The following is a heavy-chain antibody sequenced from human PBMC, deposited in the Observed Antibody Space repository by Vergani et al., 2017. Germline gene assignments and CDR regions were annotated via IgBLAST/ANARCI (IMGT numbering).Heavy chain of an antibody. CDR2: INPNSGGT. CDR3: ARDALGVVIIGNAFDI. CDR1: GYTFTGYY. J-gene: IGHJ3*02. Sequence: QVQLVQSGAEVKKPGASVKVSCKASGYTFTGYYMHWVRQAPGQGLEWMGWINPNSGGTNYAQKLQGRVTMTTDTSTSTAYMELRSLRSDDTAVYYCARDALGVVIIGNAFDIWGQGTMVTVSS. V-gene: IGHV1-2*02. D-gene: IGHD3-3*01.